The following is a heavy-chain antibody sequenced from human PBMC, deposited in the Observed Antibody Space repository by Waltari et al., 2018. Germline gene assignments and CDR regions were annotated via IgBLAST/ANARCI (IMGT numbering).Heavy chain of an antibody. CDR1: GGTFRSYA. CDR3: AREGIAARHDFGY. D-gene: IGHD6-6*01. CDR2: IIPIFGTA. V-gene: IGHV1-69*13. Sequence: QVKLVQSGAEVKKPGSSVKASCKASGGTFRSYATSWVRQPPGQGLEWMGGIIPIFGTANYAQKFQGRVTITADESTSTAYMELSSLRSEDTAVYYCAREGIAARHDFGYWGQGTLVTVSS. J-gene: IGHJ4*02.